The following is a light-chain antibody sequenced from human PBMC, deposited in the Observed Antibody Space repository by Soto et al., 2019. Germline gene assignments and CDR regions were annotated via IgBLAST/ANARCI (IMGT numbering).Light chain of an antibody. CDR3: QQSYRTPYT. CDR1: QSIRNY. CDR2: AAS. V-gene: IGKV1-39*01. Sequence: DIQMTQSPSSLSASVGDRVTVTCRASQSIRNYLNWYQQIPGKAPNLLIYAASNLQDGVPSRFSGRGSGTDFILTISSLQPEDCATYYCQQSYRTPYTFGQGTKLEIK. J-gene: IGKJ2*01.